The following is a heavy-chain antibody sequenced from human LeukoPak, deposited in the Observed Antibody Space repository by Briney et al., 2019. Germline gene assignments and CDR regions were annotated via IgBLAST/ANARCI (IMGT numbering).Heavy chain of an antibody. D-gene: IGHD3-22*01. CDR3: ARVYYDSSGYQPWFDP. Sequence: ASVKVSCKASGYTFTSYGISWVRQAPGQGLEWMGWISAYNGNTGYAQKFQGRVTMTRNTSISTAYMELSSLRSEDTAVYYCARVYYDSSGYQPWFDPWGQGTLVTVSS. CDR2: ISAYNGNT. CDR1: GYTFTSYG. J-gene: IGHJ5*02. V-gene: IGHV1-8*02.